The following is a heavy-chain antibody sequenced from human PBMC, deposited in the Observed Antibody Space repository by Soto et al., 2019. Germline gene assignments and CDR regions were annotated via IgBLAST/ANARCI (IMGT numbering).Heavy chain of an antibody. V-gene: IGHV3-21*01. Sequence: GGSLRLCCVASGFTLSDYSMNWVRQAPGKGLEWVSSISSSSSSIYYADSVKGRFTISRDNSKNTLYLQMNSLRAEDTAVYYCAKDGYDFWSGYYTRHAFDIWGQGTMVTVSS. J-gene: IGHJ3*02. CDR1: GFTLSDYS. CDR2: ISSSSSSI. D-gene: IGHD3-3*01. CDR3: AKDGYDFWSGYYTRHAFDI.